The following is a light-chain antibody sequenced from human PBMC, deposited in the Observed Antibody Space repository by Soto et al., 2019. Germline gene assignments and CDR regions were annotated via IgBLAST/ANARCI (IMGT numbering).Light chain of an antibody. V-gene: IGKV1-39*01. CDR2: GAS. CDR1: QSISAY. J-gene: IGKJ2*01. CDR3: QQSFSTPDT. Sequence: DIPMTQSPSSLSASVGDRVTVTCRASQSISAYLHWYQQKPGQAPKLLIYGASSLQSGVPSRFSGSGSGTDFTRTISSLQPEDFATYYCQQSFSTPDTFGQGTRVEIK.